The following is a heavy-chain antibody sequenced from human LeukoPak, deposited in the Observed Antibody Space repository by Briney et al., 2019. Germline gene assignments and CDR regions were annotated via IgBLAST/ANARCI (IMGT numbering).Heavy chain of an antibody. D-gene: IGHD3-22*01. CDR2: ISGSSTII. CDR3: ARDLDSSGYYYVYYFDS. CDR1: GFSFSSYN. J-gene: IGHJ4*02. Sequence: GGSLRLSCAASGFSFSSYNMNWVRQAPGKGLEWISYISGSSTIIYYADSVKGRFTISRDNTKNSLYLQMNSLRDEDTAVYYCARDLDSSGYYYVYYFDSWGQGTLVTVSS. V-gene: IGHV3-48*02.